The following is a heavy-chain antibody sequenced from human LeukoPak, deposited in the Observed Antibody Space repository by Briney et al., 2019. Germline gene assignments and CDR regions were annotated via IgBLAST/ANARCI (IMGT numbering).Heavy chain of an antibody. CDR2: ISYDGSNK. CDR3: AKKGGSYGHYYYYYMDV. Sequence: GGSPRLSCAASGFTFSSYGMHWVRQAPGKGLEWVAVISYDGSNKYYADSVKGRFTISRDNSKNTLYLQMNSLRAEDTAVYYCAKKGGSYGHYYYYYMDVWGKGTTVTVSS. D-gene: IGHD1-26*01. CDR1: GFTFSSYG. V-gene: IGHV3-30*18. J-gene: IGHJ6*03.